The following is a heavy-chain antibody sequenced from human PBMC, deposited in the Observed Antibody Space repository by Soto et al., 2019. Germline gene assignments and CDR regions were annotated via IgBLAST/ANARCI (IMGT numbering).Heavy chain of an antibody. J-gene: IGHJ4*02. CDR2: VIPIFGTP. CDR3: AKIRWTISLQEEDAI. CDR1: GGTFGSYA. Sequence: QVQLVQSGAEVKKPGSSVKVSCKSSGGTFGSYAISWVRQAPGQGLAWMGGVIPIFGTPHYAQKFHGRVTITAAIPTSTAYLELSSLKSADTAVYYCAKIRWTISLQEEDAIWGQGTLVTVSS. D-gene: IGHD2-15*01. V-gene: IGHV1-69*06.